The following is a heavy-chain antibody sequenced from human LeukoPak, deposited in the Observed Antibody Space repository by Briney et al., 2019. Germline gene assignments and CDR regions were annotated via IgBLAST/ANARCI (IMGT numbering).Heavy chain of an antibody. V-gene: IGHV1-24*01. Sequence: ASVKVSCKVSGYTLTELSMHWVRQAPGKGLEGMGGFDPEDGETIYAQKFQGRVTMTEDTSTDTAYMELSSLRSEDTAVYYCATTPVEMATIYFDYWGQGTLVTVSS. CDR3: ATTPVEMATIYFDY. D-gene: IGHD5-24*01. CDR2: FDPEDGET. CDR1: GYTLTELS. J-gene: IGHJ4*02.